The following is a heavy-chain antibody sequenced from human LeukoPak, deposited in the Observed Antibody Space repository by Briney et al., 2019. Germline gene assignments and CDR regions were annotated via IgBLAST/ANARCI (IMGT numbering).Heavy chain of an antibody. CDR2: ISAYNGNT. D-gene: IGHD4-17*01. CDR3: ARADYGDYSTWFDP. V-gene: IGHV1-18*01. Sequence: ASVKVSCKASGYTFTSYGISWVRQAPGQGLEWMGWISAYNGNTNYAQKLQGRVTMTTDTSTSTAHMELRSLRSDDTAVYYCARADYGDYSTWFDPWGQGTLVTVSS. CDR1: GYTFTSYG. J-gene: IGHJ5*02.